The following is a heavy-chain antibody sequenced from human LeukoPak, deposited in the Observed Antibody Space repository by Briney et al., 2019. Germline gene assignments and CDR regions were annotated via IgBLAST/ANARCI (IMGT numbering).Heavy chain of an antibody. D-gene: IGHD4-17*01. CDR1: GYTLTSYD. Sequence: ASVKVSCKASGYTLTSYDINWVRQATGQGLEWMGWMNPNSGNTGYAQKFQGRVTITRNTSISTAYMELGSLRSEDTAAYYCASADYGGAFGIWGQGTMVTVSS. J-gene: IGHJ3*02. V-gene: IGHV1-8*03. CDR2: MNPNSGNT. CDR3: ASADYGGAFGI.